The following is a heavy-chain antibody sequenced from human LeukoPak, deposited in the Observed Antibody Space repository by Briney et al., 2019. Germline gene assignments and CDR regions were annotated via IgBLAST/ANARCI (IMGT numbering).Heavy chain of an antibody. CDR2: IYSGGST. CDR3: ARDWDYGDYVFGLYGMDV. J-gene: IGHJ6*02. Sequence: GGSLRLSCAASGFTVSSNYMSWVRQAPGKGLEWVSVIYSGGSTYYADSVKGRFTISRDNSKNTLYLQMNSLRAEDTAVYYCARDWDYGDYVFGLYGMDVWGQGTTVTVSS. D-gene: IGHD4-17*01. V-gene: IGHV3-53*05. CDR1: GFTVSSNY.